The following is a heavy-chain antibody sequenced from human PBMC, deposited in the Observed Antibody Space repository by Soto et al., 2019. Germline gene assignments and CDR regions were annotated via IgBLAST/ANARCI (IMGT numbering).Heavy chain of an antibody. CDR1: GGSLSSYY. CDR3: ARSHCSGNNCVGRGWFGP. V-gene: IGHV4-59*12. J-gene: IGHJ5*02. Sequence: SETLSLTCTVSGGSLSSYYWSWIRQTPGKGLEWIGFIYYTGNTNYNPSLKSRVTISVDTFSNHFSLTLTSVTAADTAVYFCARSHCSGNNCVGRGWFGPWGQGALVTVSS. CDR2: IYYTGNT. D-gene: IGHD2-15*01.